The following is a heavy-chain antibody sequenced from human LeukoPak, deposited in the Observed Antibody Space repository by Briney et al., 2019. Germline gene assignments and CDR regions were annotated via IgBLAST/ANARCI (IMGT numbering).Heavy chain of an antibody. CDR3: ARAYYDFWSGSVYYYMDV. D-gene: IGHD3-3*01. CDR1: GFTFSSYS. J-gene: IGHJ6*03. CDR2: ISSSSSYI. V-gene: IGHV3-21*01. Sequence: GGSLRLSCAASGFTFSSYSMNWVRQAPGKGLEWVSSISSSSSYIYYADSVKGRFSISRDNAKNSLYLQMNSLGAEDTAVYYCARAYYDFWSGSVYYYMDVWGKGTTVTVSS.